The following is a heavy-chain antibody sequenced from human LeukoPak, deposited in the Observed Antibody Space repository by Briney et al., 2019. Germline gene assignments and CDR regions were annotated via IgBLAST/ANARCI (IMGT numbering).Heavy chain of an antibody. CDR2: IYYSGGT. D-gene: IGHD6-13*01. CDR3: ARRETAAGLFDY. Sequence: SQTLSLTCTASGGSINSGGYYWSWIRQHPGRGLEWIGYIYYSGGTYYNPSIRSRATISQDTSKNQFSLKLSSVTAADTAVYYCARRETAAGLFDYWGQGTLVTVSS. CDR1: GGSINSGGYY. V-gene: IGHV4-31*03. J-gene: IGHJ4*02.